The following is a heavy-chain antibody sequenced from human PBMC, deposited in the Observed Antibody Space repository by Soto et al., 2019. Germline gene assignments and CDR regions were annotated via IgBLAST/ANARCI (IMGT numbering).Heavy chain of an antibody. CDR3: AGDVRVKSYRVDY. CDR1: DGSISTYY. D-gene: IGHD1-26*01. V-gene: IGHV4-59*08. CDR2: IYDTGRT. J-gene: IGHJ4*02. Sequence: PSETLSLTCTVSDGSISTYYWSWIRQPPGKGLEWIGYIYDTGRTTYNPSLKSRITISLDTSKNQFSLKLSSVTAADTAIYYCAGDVRVKSYRVDYSGQGTLVTVSS.